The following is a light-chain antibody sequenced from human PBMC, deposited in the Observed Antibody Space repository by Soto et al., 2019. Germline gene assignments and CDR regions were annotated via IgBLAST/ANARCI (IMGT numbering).Light chain of an antibody. Sequence: DIQMTQSPSTLSASVGDRVTITCRASQSISSWLAWYQQKPGKAPKLLIYKASSLESEVPSRFSGSGFGTDFTPTISSLQTEDFAVYYCQQNNQWPWTFGQGTKVDIK. J-gene: IGKJ1*01. CDR1: QSISSW. V-gene: IGKV1-5*03. CDR3: QQNNQWPWT. CDR2: KAS.